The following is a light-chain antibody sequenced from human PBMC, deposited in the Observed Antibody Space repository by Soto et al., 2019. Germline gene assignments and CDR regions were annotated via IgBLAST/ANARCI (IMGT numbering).Light chain of an antibody. CDR2: EVS. CDR3: SSYTSSSTPNWV. CDR1: SSDVGGYNY. V-gene: IGLV2-14*01. J-gene: IGLJ3*02. Sequence: QSALTQPASVSGSPGRSITISCTGTSSDVGGYNYVSWYQQHPGKAPKLMIYEVSNQPSGVSNRFSGSKSGNTASLTISGLQAEDEADYYCSSYTSSSTPNWVFGGGTKVTVL.